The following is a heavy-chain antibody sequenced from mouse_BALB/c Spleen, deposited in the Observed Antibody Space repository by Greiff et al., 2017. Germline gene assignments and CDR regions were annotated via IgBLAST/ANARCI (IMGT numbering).Heavy chain of an antibody. J-gene: IGHJ3*01. V-gene: IGHV1-9*01. D-gene: IGHD4-1*01. CDR1: GYTFSSYW. CDR2: ILPGSGST. CDR3: ARRGLGGPAWFAY. Sequence: QVQLQQSGAELMKPGASVKISCKATGYTFSSYWIEWVKQRPGHGLEWIGEILPGSGSTNYNEKFKGKATFTADTSSNTAYMQLSSLTSEDSAVYYWARRGLGGPAWFAYWGQGTLVTVSA.